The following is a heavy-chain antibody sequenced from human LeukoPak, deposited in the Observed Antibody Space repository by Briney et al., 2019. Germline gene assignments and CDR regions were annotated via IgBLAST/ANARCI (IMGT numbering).Heavy chain of an antibody. CDR1: GGSISSYY. D-gene: IGHD2-2*01. V-gene: IGHV4-4*09. CDR3: ARRGDCSSTSCYWPPDY. J-gene: IGHJ4*02. Sequence: PSETLSLTCTVSGGSISSYYWSWIRQPPGKGLEWIGYIYTSGSTNYNPSLKSRVTISVDTSKNQFSLKLSSVTAADTAVYYCARRGDCSSTSCYWPPDYWGQGTLVTVPS. CDR2: IYTSGST.